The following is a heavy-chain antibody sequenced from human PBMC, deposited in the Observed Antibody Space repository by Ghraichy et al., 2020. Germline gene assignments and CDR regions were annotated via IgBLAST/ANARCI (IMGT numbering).Heavy chain of an antibody. CDR3: ARWSAYYDFWSGSQNPSDY. CDR1: GFTFSSYW. J-gene: IGHJ4*02. Sequence: LSLTCAASGFTFSSYWMHWVRQAPGKGLVWVSRINSDGSSTSYADSVKGRFTISRDNAKNTLYLQMNSLRAEDTAVYYCARWSAYYDFWSGSQNPSDYWGQGTLVTVSS. CDR2: INSDGSST. D-gene: IGHD3-3*01. V-gene: IGHV3-74*01.